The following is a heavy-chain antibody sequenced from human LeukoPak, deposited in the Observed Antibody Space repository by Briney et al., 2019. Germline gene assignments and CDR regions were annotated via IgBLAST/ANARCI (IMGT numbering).Heavy chain of an antibody. CDR2: ISSTSSTI. V-gene: IGHV3-11*04. J-gene: IGHJ2*01. CDR1: GFTFSDYY. CDR3: ASVLDKLVATYWYFDL. D-gene: IGHD2-21*01. Sequence: GGSLRLSCAASGFTFSDYYMSWIRQAPGKGLEWVSYISSTSSTIYYADSAKGRFTVSRDNAKNSLYLQMNSLRAEDTAVYYCASVLDKLVATYWYFDLWGRGTLVTVSS.